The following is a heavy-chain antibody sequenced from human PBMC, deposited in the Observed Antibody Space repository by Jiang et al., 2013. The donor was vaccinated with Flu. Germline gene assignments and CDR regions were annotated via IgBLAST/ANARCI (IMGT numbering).Heavy chain of an antibody. CDR1: GFTFSSYA. Sequence: VQLLESGGGVVQPGRSLRLSCAASGFTFSSYAMHWVRQAPGKGLEWVAVISYDGSNKYYADSVKGRFAISRDNSKNTLYLQMNSLRAEDTAVYYCARDPDSSGSYFDYWGQGTLVTVSS. CDR3: ARDPDSSGSYFDY. V-gene: IGHV3-30*09. D-gene: IGHD3-22*01. J-gene: IGHJ4*02. CDR2: ISYDGSNK.